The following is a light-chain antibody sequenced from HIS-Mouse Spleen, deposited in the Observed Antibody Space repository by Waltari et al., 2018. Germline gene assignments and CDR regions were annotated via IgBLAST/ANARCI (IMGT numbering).Light chain of an antibody. CDR1: QGISSW. Sequence: DIQMTQSPSSVSASVGDRVTITCRASQGISSWLALYQPKPGKAPKLLIYAASSLQTGVPSRFSGSGSGTDFTLTISSLQPEDFATYYCQQANSFPPPTFGGGTKVEIK. V-gene: IGKV1-12*01. J-gene: IGKJ4*01. CDR3: QQANSFPPPT. CDR2: AAS.